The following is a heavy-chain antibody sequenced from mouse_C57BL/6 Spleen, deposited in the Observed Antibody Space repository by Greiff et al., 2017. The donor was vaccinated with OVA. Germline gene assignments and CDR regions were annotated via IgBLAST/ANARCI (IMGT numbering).Heavy chain of an antibody. CDR1: GYTFTSYW. CDR3: ASQLRGYAMDY. J-gene: IGHJ4*01. CDR2: IDPSDSYT. Sequence: QVQLQQPGAELVKPGASVKLSCKASGYTFTSYWMQWVKQRPGQGLEWIGEIDPSDSYTNYNQKFKGKATLTVDTSSRTAYMQLSSLTSEDSAVYYCASQLRGYAMDYWGQGTSVTVSS. D-gene: IGHD1-1*01. V-gene: IGHV1-50*01.